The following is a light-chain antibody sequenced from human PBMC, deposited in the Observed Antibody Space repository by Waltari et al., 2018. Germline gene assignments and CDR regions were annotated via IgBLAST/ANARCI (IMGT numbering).Light chain of an antibody. CDR2: QDR. V-gene: IGLV3-1*01. Sequence: SYELTPPPSASVSPGQTARLHRPGLGVTCFCWYQQKPGQSPVLVMFQDRKRPSGIPERFSGSNSGNTATLTISGTQAMDEADYYCQAWDSSTVVFGGGTKLTVL. J-gene: IGLJ2*01. CDR3: QAWDSSTVV. CDR1: LGVTC.